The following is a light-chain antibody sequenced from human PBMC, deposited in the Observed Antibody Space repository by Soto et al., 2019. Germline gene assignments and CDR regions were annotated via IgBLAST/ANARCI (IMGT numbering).Light chain of an antibody. CDR1: QSISTN. V-gene: IGKV3-15*01. Sequence: EIVMTQSPATLSVSPGDGAALSCRASQSISTNLAWYQQKPGQAPRLPIYGASTRAAGIPARFRGSRSGTEFPLTISSLLSEDFAVYYCQQYDNWPPSTFGQGTRL. CDR2: GAS. CDR3: QQYDNWPPST. J-gene: IGKJ5*01.